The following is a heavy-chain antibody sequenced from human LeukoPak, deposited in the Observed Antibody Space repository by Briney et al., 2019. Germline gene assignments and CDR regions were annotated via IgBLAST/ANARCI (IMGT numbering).Heavy chain of an antibody. CDR3: ARGSCSSTSCYAGDY. D-gene: IGHD2-2*01. CDR2: IYSSGNT. J-gene: IGHJ4*02. Sequence: GGSLRLSCTASGFTVSSNYMSWVRQAPGKGLEWVSVIYSSGNTYYADSVKGRFTISRDNSKNTLYLQMNSLRAEDTAVYYCARGSCSSTSCYAGDYWGQGTLVTVSS. V-gene: IGHV3-53*01. CDR1: GFTVSSNY.